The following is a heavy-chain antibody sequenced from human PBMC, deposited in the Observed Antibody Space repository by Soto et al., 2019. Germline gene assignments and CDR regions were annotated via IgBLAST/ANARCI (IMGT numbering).Heavy chain of an antibody. J-gene: IGHJ4*02. CDR2: INHSGRT. V-gene: IGHV4-34*01. D-gene: IGHD3-9*01. Sequence: QVQLQQWGAGLLKPSETLSLTCAVYGGSFSGYYWSWIRQPPGKGLEWMGEINHSGRTNYNPSLKSRVTISVDTSKNQFSLKLSSVTAADTAVYYCATTSRQLRYFDWLGSPFDYWGQGTLVTVSS. CDR1: GGSFSGYY. CDR3: ATTSRQLRYFDWLGSPFDY.